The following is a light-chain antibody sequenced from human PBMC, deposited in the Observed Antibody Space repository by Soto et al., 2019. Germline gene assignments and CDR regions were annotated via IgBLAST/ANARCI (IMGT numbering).Light chain of an antibody. CDR2: AAS. CDR3: QQLNSYPLT. CDR1: QNISRS. Sequence: TQSPVTLSVSPGERATLSCRASQNISRSLAWYQQKPGKAPKLLIYAASTLQSGVPSRFSGSGSGTDFTLTISSLQPEDFATYYCQQLNSYPLTFGGGTKVEIK. J-gene: IGKJ4*01. V-gene: IGKV1-9*01.